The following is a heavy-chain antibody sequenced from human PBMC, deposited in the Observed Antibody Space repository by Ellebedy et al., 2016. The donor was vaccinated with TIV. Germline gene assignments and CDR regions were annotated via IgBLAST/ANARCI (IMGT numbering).Heavy chain of an antibody. CDR3: ARQSSRKQFQMLFDY. Sequence: GESLKIPCEGSGNSFINYWIGWVRQMPGEGLELMGTIYPGDSNTRYSPSFEGQVTFSVDKSISTAYLQWSSLKASDIGMYFCARQSSRKQFQMLFDYWGQGTLVTVSS. CDR1: GNSFINYW. D-gene: IGHD3-16*02. J-gene: IGHJ4*02. CDR2: IYPGDSNT. V-gene: IGHV5-51*01.